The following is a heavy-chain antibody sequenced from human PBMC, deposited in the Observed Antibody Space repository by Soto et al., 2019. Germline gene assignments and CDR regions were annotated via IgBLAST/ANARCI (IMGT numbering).Heavy chain of an antibody. J-gene: IGHJ5*02. CDR1: GGTFSSYA. CDR3: ARGGAANWFDP. D-gene: IGHD1-26*01. Sequence: ASVKVSCKASGGTFSSYAISWVRQAPGQGLEWMGGIIPILGIANYAQKFQGRVTITADKSTRTAYMELRSLRSEDTAVYYCARGGAANWFDPWGQGTLVTVSS. CDR2: IIPILGIA. V-gene: IGHV1-69*10.